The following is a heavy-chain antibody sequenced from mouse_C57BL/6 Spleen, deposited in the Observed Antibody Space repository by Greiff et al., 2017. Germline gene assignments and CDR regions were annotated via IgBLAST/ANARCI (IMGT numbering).Heavy chain of an antibody. J-gene: IGHJ4*01. CDR3: ARYGNSWFYYAMDY. CDR2: INPNNGGT. V-gene: IGHV1-26*01. Sequence: EVQLQQSGPELVKPGASVKISCKASGYTFTDYYMNWVKQSHGKSLEWIGDINPNNGGTSYNQKFKGKATLTVDKSSSTAYMELRSLTSEDSAVYYCARYGNSWFYYAMDYWGQGTSVTVSS. D-gene: IGHD2-1*01. CDR1: GYTFTDYY.